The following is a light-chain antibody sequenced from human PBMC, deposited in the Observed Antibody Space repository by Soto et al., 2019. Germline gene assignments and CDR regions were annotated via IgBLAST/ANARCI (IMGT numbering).Light chain of an antibody. CDR3: SSYTDRKNLV. J-gene: IGLJ1*01. CDR2: DVT. Sequence: QSVLTQSPSASGSPGQSVTISCTGTSSDIGGYNSVSWYQQHPGKAPKVMIYDVTKRPSGVPDRFPGSKSGNTASLTVSALQAEDEADYYCSSYTDRKNLVFGTGTKV. V-gene: IGLV2-8*01. CDR1: SSDIGGYNS.